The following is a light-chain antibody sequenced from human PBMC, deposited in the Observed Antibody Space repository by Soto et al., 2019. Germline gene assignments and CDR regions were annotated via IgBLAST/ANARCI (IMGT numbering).Light chain of an antibody. CDR2: GAS. CDR1: QSVSSNY. CDR3: QQYGSSLFT. J-gene: IGKJ3*01. V-gene: IGKV3-20*01. Sequence: EIVLTQSPGTLSLSPGERATLSCRASQSVSSNYLAWYQQKPSQAPRVLIYGASSRATGIPDRFSGGGSGTDFTLTISRLEPEDFAVYYCQQYGSSLFTFGPGTKVDIK.